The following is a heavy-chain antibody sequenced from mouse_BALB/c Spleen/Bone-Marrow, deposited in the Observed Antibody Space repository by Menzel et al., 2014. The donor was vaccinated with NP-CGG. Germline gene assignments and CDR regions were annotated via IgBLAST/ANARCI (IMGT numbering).Heavy chain of an antibody. D-gene: IGHD1-1*01. CDR1: GYTFTSYW. V-gene: IGHV1-69*02. CDR3: TRYGNCHYYAMDY. Sequence: QVQLQQSGAELVRPGASVKLSCRASGYTFTSYWINWVKQRPGQGLEWIGNIYPSDSYTNYNQRFKDKATLTVDKSSSTAYMQLSSPTSEDSAVYYCTRYGNCHYYAMDYWGQGTSVTVSS. CDR2: IYPSDSYT. J-gene: IGHJ4*01.